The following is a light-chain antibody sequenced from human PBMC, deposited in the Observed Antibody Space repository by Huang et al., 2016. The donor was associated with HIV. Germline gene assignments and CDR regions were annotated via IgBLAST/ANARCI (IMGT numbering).Light chain of an antibody. CDR3: LQYNTWPRT. J-gene: IGKJ1*01. Sequence: EIVMTQSPATLSVFPGERATLSCRANQGVSDNLAWYQQKLGQAPRLLIDGASTRATDIPARFSGGGSGTDFTLTISSLQSEDFAVYYCLQYNTWPRTFGQGTKVEIK. CDR2: GAS. V-gene: IGKV3-15*01. CDR1: QGVSDN.